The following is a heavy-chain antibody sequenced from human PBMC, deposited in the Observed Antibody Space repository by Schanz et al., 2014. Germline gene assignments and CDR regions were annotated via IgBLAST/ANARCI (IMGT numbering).Heavy chain of an antibody. D-gene: IGHD4-17*01. CDR3: ARPRFDYGEVDY. CDR2: ISSSGSYI. Sequence: EVQLVESGGGLVKPGGSLRLSCAASGFTFSSYSMNWVRQAPGKGLEWVSSISSSGSYIHYADSVKGRFTISRDRFQNTLYLRMSSLRAEDTAVYYCARPRFDYGEVDYWGQGTLVTVSS. CDR1: GFTFSSYS. J-gene: IGHJ4*02. V-gene: IGHV3-21*01.